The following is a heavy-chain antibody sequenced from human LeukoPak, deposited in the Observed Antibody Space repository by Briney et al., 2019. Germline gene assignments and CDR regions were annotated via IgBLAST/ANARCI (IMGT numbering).Heavy chain of an antibody. V-gene: IGHV3-53*01. D-gene: IGHD6-13*01. CDR1: GFTVSSNY. Sequence: GGSLRLSCAASGFTVSSNYMSWVRQAPGKGLEWVSVIYSGGSTYYADSVKGRFTISRDNAKNSLYLQMNSLRAEDTAVYYCARGSSSWYFFDYWGQGTLVTVSS. CDR3: ARGSSSWYFFDY. CDR2: IYSGGST. J-gene: IGHJ4*02.